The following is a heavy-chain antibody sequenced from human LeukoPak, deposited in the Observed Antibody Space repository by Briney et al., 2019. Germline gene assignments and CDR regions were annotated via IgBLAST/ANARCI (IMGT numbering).Heavy chain of an antibody. CDR1: GFTFSSYA. V-gene: IGHV3-23*01. D-gene: IGHD3-10*01. J-gene: IGHJ4*02. CDR2: ISGSGGST. CDR3: AAGSYSIYYFDY. Sequence: GGSLRLSCAASGFTFSSYAMSWVRQAPGKGLEWVSAISGSGGSTYYADSVKGRFTISRDNSKNTLYLQMNSLRAEDTAVYYCAAGSYSIYYFDYWGQGTLVTVSS.